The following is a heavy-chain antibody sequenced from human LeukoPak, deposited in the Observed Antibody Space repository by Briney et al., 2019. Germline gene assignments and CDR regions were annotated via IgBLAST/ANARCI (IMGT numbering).Heavy chain of an antibody. V-gene: IGHV3-11*01. J-gene: IGHJ4*02. CDR2: ISTTGNTI. CDR3: ARGRYTYGSRSHDY. Sequence: GGSLRLSCVASGFTFSDYYMTWIRQAPGKGLEWVSYISTTGNTIYYADSVKGRFTISRDSAKNSLYLQMTSLTAEDTAVYYCARGRYTYGSRSHDYWGQGTLVTVSS. CDR1: GFTFSDYY. D-gene: IGHD5-18*01.